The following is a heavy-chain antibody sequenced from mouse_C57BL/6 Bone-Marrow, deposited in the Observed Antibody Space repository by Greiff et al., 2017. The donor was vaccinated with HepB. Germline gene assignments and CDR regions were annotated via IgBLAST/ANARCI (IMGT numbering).Heavy chain of an antibody. CDR3: ARRVFLRRGSSRYWYFDF. D-gene: IGHD1-1*01. J-gene: IGHJ1*03. CDR2: IYPGSGNT. CDR1: GYSFTSYY. V-gene: IGHV1-66*01. Sequence: VQLQQSGPELVKPGASVKISCKASGYSFTSYYIHWVKQRPGQGLEWIGWIYPGSGNTKYNEKFKGKATLTADTSSSTAYMQLSSLTSEDSAVYYGARRVFLRRGSSRYWYFDFWGTGTTVTVSS.